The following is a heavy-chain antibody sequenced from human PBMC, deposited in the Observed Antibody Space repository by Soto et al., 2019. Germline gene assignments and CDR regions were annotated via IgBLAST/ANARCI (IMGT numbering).Heavy chain of an antibody. CDR3: ARDLGYYDSSGYFDS. Sequence: XVSLRLAFAASDFTFSDYYMSWIRQAPGKGLEWVSYISSSGTIIYYADSVKGRFTISRDNAKNSLYLQMNSLRAEDTAVYYCARDLGYYDSSGYFDSWGRGTLVTVSS. CDR2: ISSSGTII. CDR1: DFTFSDYY. J-gene: IGHJ4*02. V-gene: IGHV3-11*01. D-gene: IGHD3-22*01.